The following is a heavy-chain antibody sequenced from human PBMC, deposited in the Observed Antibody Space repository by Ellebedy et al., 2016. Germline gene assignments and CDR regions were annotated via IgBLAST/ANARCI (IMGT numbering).Heavy chain of an antibody. Sequence: SETLSLTXTVSGYSISSGYYWGWIRQPPGKGLEWIGSIYHSGSTYYNPSLKSRVTISVDTSKNQFSLKLSSVTAADTAVYYCARATYYYDSSGYYDAFDIWGQGTMVTVSS. CDR2: IYHSGST. CDR3: ARATYYYDSSGYYDAFDI. J-gene: IGHJ3*02. CDR1: GYSISSGYY. D-gene: IGHD3-22*01. V-gene: IGHV4-38-2*02.